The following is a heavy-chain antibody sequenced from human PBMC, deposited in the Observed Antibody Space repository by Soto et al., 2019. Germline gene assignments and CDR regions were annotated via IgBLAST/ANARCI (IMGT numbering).Heavy chain of an antibody. CDR3: ARNEWGFTVVGFDY. Sequence: ASVKVSCKASGYTFTSYGISWLRQAPGQGLEWMGWISAYNGNTNYAQKLQGRVTMTTDTSTSTAYMELRSLRSDDTAVYYCARNEWGFTVVGFDYWGQGTLVTVSS. D-gene: IGHD4-17*01. CDR2: ISAYNGNT. CDR1: GYTFTSYG. V-gene: IGHV1-18*01. J-gene: IGHJ4*02.